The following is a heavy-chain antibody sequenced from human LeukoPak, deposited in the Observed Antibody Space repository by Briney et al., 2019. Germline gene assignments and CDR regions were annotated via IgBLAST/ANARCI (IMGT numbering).Heavy chain of an antibody. D-gene: IGHD3-22*01. V-gene: IGHV4-39*07. CDR1: VGSINSGTYY. CDR2: IYYTGTT. CDR3: ARDWYHSDSGDYYYFFDY. J-gene: IGHJ4*02. Sequence: SETLSLTCTVSVGSINSGTYYWGWIRQAPGKGLEWIGSIYYTGTTSYNPSLKSRLTVSLDMPKNQFSLNLRSVTAADTAVYYCARDWYHSDSGDYYYFFDYWGQGIPVTVSS.